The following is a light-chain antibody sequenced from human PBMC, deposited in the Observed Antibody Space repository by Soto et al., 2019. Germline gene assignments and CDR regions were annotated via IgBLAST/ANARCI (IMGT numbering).Light chain of an antibody. CDR2: EVS. CDR3: SSYTSSSTYV. Sequence: QSVLAQPASVSGSPGQWITISCTGTSSDFGGYNYVSWYQQHPGKAPKLMIYEVSNRPSGVSNRFSGSKSGNTASLTISGLQAEDEADYYCSSYTSSSTYVFGTGTKLTVL. J-gene: IGLJ1*01. CDR1: SSDFGGYNY. V-gene: IGLV2-14*01.